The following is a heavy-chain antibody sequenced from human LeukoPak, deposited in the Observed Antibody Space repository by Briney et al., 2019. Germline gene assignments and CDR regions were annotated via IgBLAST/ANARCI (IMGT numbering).Heavy chain of an antibody. CDR2: IFYSGST. CDR1: GGSISTSSYY. J-gene: IGHJ4*02. D-gene: IGHD1-1*01. V-gene: IGHV4-39*01. Sequence: SETLSLTCTVSGGSISTSSYYWGWVRQPPGKGLEWIGNIFYSGSTYYSPSLKSRVTISVDTSKNQFSLSLSVVAAADTAVYYCAKLSSNWYFDSWGRGTLVTVSS. CDR3: AKLSSNWYFDS.